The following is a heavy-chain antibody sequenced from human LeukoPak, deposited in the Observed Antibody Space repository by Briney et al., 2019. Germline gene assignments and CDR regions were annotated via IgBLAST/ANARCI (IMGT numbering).Heavy chain of an antibody. CDR1: GGSISSGGYY. D-gene: IGHD2-2*01. CDR3: ARTTRGIVVVPAATVDY. Sequence: SETLSLTCTVSGGSISSGGYYWSWIRQPPGKGLEWIGYIYHSGSTYYNPSLKSRVTISVDRSKNQFSLKLSSVTAADTAVYYCARTTRGIVVVPAATVDYWGQGTLVTVSS. CDR2: IYHSGST. J-gene: IGHJ4*02. V-gene: IGHV4-30-2*01.